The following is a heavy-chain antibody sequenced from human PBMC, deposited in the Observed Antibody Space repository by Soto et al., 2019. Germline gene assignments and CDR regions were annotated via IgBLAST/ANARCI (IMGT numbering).Heavy chain of an antibody. CDR1: GGSVSSGSFY. CDR2: FYDSGST. V-gene: IGHV4-61*01. Sequence: SETLSLTCTVSGGSVSSGSFYWSWIRRPPGKGLEGIGYFYDSGSTNYNPSLRSRVTMSVDTSKNQFSLKLSSVTAADTAVYYCAASAPPATNYYYAMDVWGQGTTVTVSS. CDR3: AASAPPATNYYYAMDV. J-gene: IGHJ6*02. D-gene: IGHD5-12*01.